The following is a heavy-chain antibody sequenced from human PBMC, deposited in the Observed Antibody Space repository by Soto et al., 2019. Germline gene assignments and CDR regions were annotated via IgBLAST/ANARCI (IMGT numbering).Heavy chain of an antibody. CDR1: GFTFKSYG. CDR3: AKEGLYKTLDY. J-gene: IGHJ4*02. Sequence: GGSLRLSCAASGFTFKSYGMHWVRQAPGKGLEWVAVISYDGNNKYYADSVKGRFTSSRDIPKNTLYLQLNSLRAEDTAVYYCAKEGLYKTLDYWGQGTLVTVSS. V-gene: IGHV3-30*18. CDR2: ISYDGNNK. D-gene: IGHD1-1*01.